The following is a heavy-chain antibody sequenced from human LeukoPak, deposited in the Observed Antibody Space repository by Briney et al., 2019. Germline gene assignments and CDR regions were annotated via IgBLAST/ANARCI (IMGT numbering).Heavy chain of an antibody. Sequence: GRSLRLSCAASGFTFSSYGMHWVRQAPGKGLEWVAVISYDGSNKYYADSVKGRFTISRDNSKNTLYLQMNSLRAEDTAVYYCAKGERDGDYPTLWSQGTMVTVSS. CDR3: AKGERDGDYPTL. D-gene: IGHD4-17*01. CDR2: ISYDGSNK. V-gene: IGHV3-30*18. J-gene: IGHJ3*01. CDR1: GFTFSSYG.